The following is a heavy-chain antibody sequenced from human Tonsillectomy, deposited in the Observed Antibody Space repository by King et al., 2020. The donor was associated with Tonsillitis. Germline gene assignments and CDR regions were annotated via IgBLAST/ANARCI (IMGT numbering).Heavy chain of an antibody. J-gene: IGHJ4*02. V-gene: IGHV1-2*02. CDR3: ARGVAQWPHRAYDY. CDR1: GYTFTGYF. D-gene: IGHD6-19*01. Sequence: QLAQSGAEVKKPGASVNVSCKASGYTFTGYFLHWVRQAPGQGFQWMGWINPDSGGTKYAQTLQDRVTMARDTSSNIVYMYLSGLTSDDTAVYYCARGVAQWPHRAYDYWGQGTLVTVSS. CDR2: INPDSGGT.